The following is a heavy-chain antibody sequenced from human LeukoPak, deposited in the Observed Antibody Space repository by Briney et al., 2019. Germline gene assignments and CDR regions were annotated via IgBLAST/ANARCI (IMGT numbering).Heavy chain of an antibody. CDR1: GFTFSSYA. D-gene: IGHD3-22*01. CDR3: AKVHLTCYYDSSGYGFQDY. CDR2: ISYDGGNK. Sequence: GGSLRLSCAASGFTFSSYAMHWVRQAPGKGLEWVTVISYDGGNKFYADSVRGRFTISRDNSKNTLYLQMNSLRAEDTAVYYCAKVHLTCYYDSSGYGFQDYWGQGTLVTVSS. J-gene: IGHJ4*02. V-gene: IGHV3-30*18.